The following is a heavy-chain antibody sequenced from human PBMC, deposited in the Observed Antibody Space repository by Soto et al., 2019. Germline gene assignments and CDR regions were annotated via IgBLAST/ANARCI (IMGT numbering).Heavy chain of an antibody. Sequence: GASVKVSCKASGGTFSSYAISWVRQAPGQGLEWMGGIIPIFGTANYAQKFQGRVTITADESTSTAYMELSSLRSEDTAVYYCARDNLEMLATIDDYWGQGTLVTVSS. CDR3: ARDNLEMLATIDDY. CDR2: IIPIFGTA. V-gene: IGHV1-69*13. J-gene: IGHJ4*02. CDR1: GGTFSSYA. D-gene: IGHD5-12*01.